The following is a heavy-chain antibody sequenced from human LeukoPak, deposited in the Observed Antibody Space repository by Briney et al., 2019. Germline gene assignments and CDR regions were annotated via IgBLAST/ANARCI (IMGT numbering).Heavy chain of an antibody. Sequence: KPSQTLSLTCTVSGGSISSGGYYWSWIRQHPGKGLEWIGYIYYSGSTYYNPSLKSRVTISVDTSKNQFSLKLSSVTAADTAVYYCVTQGSYGYGNFDYWGQGTLVTVSS. CDR1: GGSISSGGYY. CDR2: IYYSGST. CDR3: VTQGSYGYGNFDY. J-gene: IGHJ4*02. V-gene: IGHV4-31*03. D-gene: IGHD5-18*01.